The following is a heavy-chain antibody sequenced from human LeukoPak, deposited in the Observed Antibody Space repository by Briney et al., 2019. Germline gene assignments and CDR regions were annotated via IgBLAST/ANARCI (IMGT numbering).Heavy chain of an antibody. V-gene: IGHV4-34*01. J-gene: IGHJ6*03. CDR1: GGSFSSYY. Sequence: PSETLSLTCAVYGGSFSSYYWSWIRQPPGKGLEWIGEINHSGTTNYNPSLKSRVTISVDTSKSQFSLKLTSVTAADTAVYYCARRGQGTLFGIVTDNHYYMDVWGKGTTVTVAS. CDR3: ARRGQGTLFGIVTDNHYYMDV. CDR2: INHSGTT. D-gene: IGHD3-3*01.